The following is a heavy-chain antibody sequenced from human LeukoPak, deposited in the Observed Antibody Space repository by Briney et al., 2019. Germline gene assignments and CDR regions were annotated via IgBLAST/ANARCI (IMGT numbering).Heavy chain of an antibody. V-gene: IGHV5-51*01. CDR3: ARDSQFLRYFDPDFDY. CDR1: GYSFTSYW. J-gene: IGHJ4*02. Sequence: GESLKISCKGSGYSFTSYWIGWVRQMPGEGLEWMGIIYPGDSDTRYRPSFQGQVTISADKSITTAYLQMNSLRAEDTAVYYCARDSQFLRYFDPDFDYWGQGTLVTVSS. D-gene: IGHD3-9*01. CDR2: IYPGDSDT.